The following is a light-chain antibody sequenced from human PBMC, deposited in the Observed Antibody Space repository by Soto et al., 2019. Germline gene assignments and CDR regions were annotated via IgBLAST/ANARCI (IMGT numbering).Light chain of an antibody. CDR1: QSVSSN. V-gene: IGKV3-15*01. CDR2: RAS. Sequence: DILMTQSPATLSLSPGGRATLSCRASQSVSSNLAWYQQKPGQAPRLLIQRASTRATGIPARFSGSGSGTEFTLTISSLQSEDFAVYFCQQYNNWPGTFGPGTKVEIK. J-gene: IGKJ1*01. CDR3: QQYNNWPGT.